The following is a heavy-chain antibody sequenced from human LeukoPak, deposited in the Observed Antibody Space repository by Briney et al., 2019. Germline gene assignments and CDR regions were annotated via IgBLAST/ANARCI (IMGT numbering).Heavy chain of an antibody. V-gene: IGHV3-23*01. J-gene: IGHJ5*02. CDR1: GFTFRNYA. CDR2: IAGSSGST. Sequence: GGSLRLSCAASGFTFRNYAMNWVRQAPGKGLEWASSIAGSSGSTYYADSVKGRFTVSRDNSKNTLYLQMNSLRAEDTALYYCAKAAYGDYVNWFDPWGQGTLVTVSS. D-gene: IGHD4-17*01. CDR3: AKAAYGDYVNWFDP.